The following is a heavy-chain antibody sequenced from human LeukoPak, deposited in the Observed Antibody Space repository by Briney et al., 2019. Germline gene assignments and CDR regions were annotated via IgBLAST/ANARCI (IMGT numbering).Heavy chain of an antibody. V-gene: IGHV3-53*01. D-gene: IGHD1-26*01. Sequence: GGSLRLSCAASGFTVSSNYMSWVRQAPGKGLEWVSVIYSGGSTYYADSVKGRFTISRDNSKNTLYLQMNSLRAEDTAVYYCAKVREWELLGFDYWGQGTLVTVSS. CDR2: IYSGGST. J-gene: IGHJ4*02. CDR1: GFTVSSNY. CDR3: AKVREWELLGFDY.